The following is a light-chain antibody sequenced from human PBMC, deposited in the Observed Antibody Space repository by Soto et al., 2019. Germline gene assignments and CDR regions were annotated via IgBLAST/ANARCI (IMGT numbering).Light chain of an antibody. CDR2: GAS. CDR1: QSISDT. V-gene: IGKV3-15*01. J-gene: IGKJ5*01. CDR3: QQYSSSPSIT. Sequence: ETVLTQSPATLSAPPGHRPTIXCKASQSISDTLAWYQQKPGQAPRLLIHGASTRATGFPARFSGSGSGTDFTLTISRLEPEDFAVYYCQQYSSSPSITFGQGTRLEIK.